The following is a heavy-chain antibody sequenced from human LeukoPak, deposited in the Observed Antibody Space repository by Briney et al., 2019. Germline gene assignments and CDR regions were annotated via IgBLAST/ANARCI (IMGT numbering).Heavy chain of an antibody. D-gene: IGHD3-22*01. CDR3: ARDILGRYDSSGDATKGDY. CDR1: GYTFTSYY. CDR2: INPNSGGT. J-gene: IGHJ4*02. Sequence: ASVKVSCKASGYTFTSYYMHWVRQAPGQGLEWMGWINPNSGGTNYAQKFQGRVTMTRDTSISTAYMELSRLRSDGTAVYYCARDILGRYDSSGDATKGDYWGQGTLVTVSS. V-gene: IGHV1-2*02.